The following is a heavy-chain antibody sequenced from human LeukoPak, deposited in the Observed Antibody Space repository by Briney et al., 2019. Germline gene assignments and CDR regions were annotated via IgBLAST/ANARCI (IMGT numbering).Heavy chain of an antibody. Sequence: SVKVSCKASGFTFTRSAMQWVRQARGQRLEWIGWIVAGSGNTNYAQKFQERVTISRDMSTSTAYMELSSLRSEDTAVYYCAALVDYYDSSGYYVDYWGQGTLVTVSS. CDR1: GFTFTRSA. J-gene: IGHJ4*02. CDR2: IVAGSGNT. V-gene: IGHV1-58*02. CDR3: AALVDYYDSSGYYVDY. D-gene: IGHD3-22*01.